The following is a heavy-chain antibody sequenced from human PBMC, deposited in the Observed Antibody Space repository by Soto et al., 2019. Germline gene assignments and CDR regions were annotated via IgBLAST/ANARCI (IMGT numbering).Heavy chain of an antibody. CDR3: VRLVGNSWLDH. CDR1: GDSVSSNSAV. J-gene: IGHJ4*02. Sequence: PSQTLSLTCAISGDSVSSNSAVWNWIRQSPSRGLEWLGRTYYRSQWHHEYAVFVQSRISIDPDTSKNQFSLQLNSVTPEDTAVYYCVRLVGNSWLDHWGQGTLVTVSS. CDR2: TYYRSQWHH. V-gene: IGHV6-1*01. D-gene: IGHD3-9*01.